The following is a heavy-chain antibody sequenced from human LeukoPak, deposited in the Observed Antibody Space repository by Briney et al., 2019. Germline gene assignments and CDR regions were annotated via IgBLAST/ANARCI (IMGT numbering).Heavy chain of an antibody. D-gene: IGHD2/OR15-2a*01. CDR3: ARDSSPQGYFFFDY. J-gene: IGHJ4*02. V-gene: IGHV3-21*06. CDR2: IISRDNHI. CDR1: RFTFSTYS. Sequence: PGGWLRLSCVASRFTFSTYSMNWVRQAPGKGLEWVSYIISRDNHIYSADSVEGRFTISRDNAKNSFYLQMNSLRAEDTAVYYCARDSSPQGYFFFDYWGQGTLVT.